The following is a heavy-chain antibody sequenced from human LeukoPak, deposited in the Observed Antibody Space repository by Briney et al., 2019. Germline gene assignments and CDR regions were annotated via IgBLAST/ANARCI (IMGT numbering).Heavy chain of an antibody. CDR2: IYYSGST. CDR3: ARDRARSYGMDV. Sequence: PSETLSLTCAVYGGSFSGYYWSWIRQHPGKGLEWIGYIYYSGSTYYNPSLKSRVTISVDTSKNQFSLKLSSVTAADTAVYYCARDRARSYGMDVWGQGTTVTVSS. CDR1: GGSFSGYY. V-gene: IGHV4-31*11. J-gene: IGHJ6*02. D-gene: IGHD3-10*01.